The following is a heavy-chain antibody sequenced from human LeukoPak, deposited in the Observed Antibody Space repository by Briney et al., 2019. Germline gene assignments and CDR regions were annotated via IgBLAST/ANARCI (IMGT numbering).Heavy chain of an antibody. CDR2: IYYSGST. CDR1: GGSISSSSYY. V-gene: IGHV4-39*01. D-gene: IGHD6-13*01. CDR3: ARRTGYSSSWPHYYYYYGMDV. Sequence: SETLSLTCTVSGGSISSSSYYWGWIRQPPGKGLEWIVSIYYSGSTYYNPSLKSRVTISVDTSKNQFSLKLSSVTAADTAVYYCARRTGYSSSWPHYYYYYGMDVWGQGTTVTVSS. J-gene: IGHJ6*02.